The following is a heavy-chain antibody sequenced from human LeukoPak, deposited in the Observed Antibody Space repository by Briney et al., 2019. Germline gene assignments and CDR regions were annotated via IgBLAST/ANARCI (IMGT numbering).Heavy chain of an antibody. CDR2: IDGSASTT. V-gene: IGHV3-48*03. D-gene: IGHD3-22*01. CDR1: GFTFSSCE. Sequence: GSLRLSCTASGFTFSSCEMNWVRQAPGKGLEWLSQIDGSASTTYYADSVKGRFTISRDNSKNSLYLQMSSLRSEDTALYYCARESDSSGWYDSWGQGTLVTVSS. J-gene: IGHJ5*01. CDR3: ARESDSSGWYDS.